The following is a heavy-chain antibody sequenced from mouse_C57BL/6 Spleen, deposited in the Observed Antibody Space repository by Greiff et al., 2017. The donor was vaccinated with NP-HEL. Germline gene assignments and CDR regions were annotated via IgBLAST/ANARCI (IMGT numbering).Heavy chain of an antibody. Sequence: VQLQESGAELVRPGTSVKVSCKASGYAFTNYLIEWVKQRPGQGLEWIGVINPGSGGTNYNEKFKGKATLTADKSSSTAYMQLSSLTSEDSAVYFCARGGSTWFAYWGQGTLVTVSA. CDR2: INPGSGGT. V-gene: IGHV1-54*01. D-gene: IGHD1-3*01. J-gene: IGHJ3*01. CDR1: GYAFTNYL. CDR3: ARGGSTWFAY.